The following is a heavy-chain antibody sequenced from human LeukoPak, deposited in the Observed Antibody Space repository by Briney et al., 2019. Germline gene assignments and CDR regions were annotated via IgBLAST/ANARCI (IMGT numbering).Heavy chain of an antibody. V-gene: IGHV4-59*01. D-gene: IGHD6-19*01. Sequence: PSETLSLTCTVSGASISSYYWSWIRQPPGKGLEWIGYIYYTGSTNYNPSLKSRATISVDTSKNQFPLKLTSVTAADTAMYYCARVKAVPDTPIWFDPWGQGTLVTVSS. CDR3: ARVKAVPDTPIWFDP. CDR2: IYYTGST. CDR1: GASISSYY. J-gene: IGHJ5*02.